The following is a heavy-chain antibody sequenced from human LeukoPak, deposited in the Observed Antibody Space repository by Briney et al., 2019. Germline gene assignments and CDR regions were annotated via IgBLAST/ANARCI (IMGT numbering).Heavy chain of an antibody. CDR2: INTGNGNT. Sequence: ASVKVSCKASGYTFTSYAMHWVRQAPGQRLEWMGWINTGNGNTKYSQKFQGRVTITRDTSASTAYMELSSLRSEDTAVYYCARWDFGFSDAFDIWGQGTMVTVSS. J-gene: IGHJ3*02. V-gene: IGHV1-3*04. CDR1: GYTFTSYA. D-gene: IGHD1-26*01. CDR3: ARWDFGFSDAFDI.